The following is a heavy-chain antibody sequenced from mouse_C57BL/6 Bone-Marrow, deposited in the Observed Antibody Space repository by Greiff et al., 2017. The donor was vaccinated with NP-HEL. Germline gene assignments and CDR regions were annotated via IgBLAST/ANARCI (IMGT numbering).Heavy chain of an antibody. CDR1: GYSFTGYY. J-gene: IGHJ3*01. V-gene: IGHV1-42*01. CDR3: ARSKDYDVTWFAY. CDR2: INPSTGGT. Sequence: VHVKQSGPELVKPGASVKISCKASGYSFTGYYMNWVKQSPEKSLEWIGEINPSTGGTTYNQKFKAKATLTVDKSSSTAYMQLKSLTSEDSAVYYCARSKDYDVTWFAYWGQGTLVTVSA. D-gene: IGHD2-4*01.